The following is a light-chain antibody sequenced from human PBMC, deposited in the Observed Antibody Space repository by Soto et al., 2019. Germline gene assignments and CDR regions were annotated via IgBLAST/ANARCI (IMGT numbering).Light chain of an antibody. V-gene: IGKV1-9*01. CDR3: QQLNSYPYT. CDR2: AAS. Sequence: DIQLTQFPSFLSASVGDRVTITCRASQGISSYLAWYQQKPGKAPKLLISAASTLQSGVPSRFSGSESGTESTLTISRLQPEDFATYYCQQLNSYPYTFGQGTKLEIK. J-gene: IGKJ2*01. CDR1: QGISSY.